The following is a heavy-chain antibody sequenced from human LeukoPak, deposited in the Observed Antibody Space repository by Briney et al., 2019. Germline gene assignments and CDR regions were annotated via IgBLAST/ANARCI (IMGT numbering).Heavy chain of an antibody. Sequence: LETLSLTCIFARGSNLSYYWTWIGQPPGKERERIGHIYYTGITNYIPSLNSRVTISVYPSMNQISLKLSSVTAADTAVYYCARHRYSRYDRVFDYWGQRALFTVSP. J-gene: IGHJ4*02. D-gene: IGHD5-12*01. V-gene: IGHV4-59*08. CDR1: RGSNLSYY. CDR3: ARHRYSRYDRVFDY. CDR2: IYYTGIT.